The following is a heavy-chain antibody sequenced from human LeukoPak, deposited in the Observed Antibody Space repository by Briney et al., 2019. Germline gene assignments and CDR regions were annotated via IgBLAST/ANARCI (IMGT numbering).Heavy chain of an antibody. D-gene: IGHD3-22*01. V-gene: IGHV4-39*01. CDR2: IYYSGST. CDR1: GGSISSSSYY. J-gene: IGHJ4*02. Sequence: SETLSLTCTVSGGSISSSSYYWGWIRQPPRKGLEWIGSIYYSGSTYYNPSLKSRVTISVDTSKNQFSLKLSSVTAADTAVYYCARLGSTGYYDSSGSRRAALDYWGQGTLVTVSS. CDR3: ARLGSTGYYDSSGSRRAALDY.